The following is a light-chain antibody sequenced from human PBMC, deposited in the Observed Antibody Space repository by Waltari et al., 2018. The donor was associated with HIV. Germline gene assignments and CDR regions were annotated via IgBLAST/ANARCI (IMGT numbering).Light chain of an antibody. CDR1: QTISSY. V-gene: IGKV1-39*01. CDR3: QQSYSPLT. CDR2: AAS. J-gene: IGKJ4*01. Sequence: DIHMTQSPSSLSASVGDRVTITCRASQTISSYLNWYQQKPAKAPKLLIYAASSLQSGVPSRFSGSGSGTDFTLTISSLQPEDFATYYCQQSYSPLTFGGGTKVEI.